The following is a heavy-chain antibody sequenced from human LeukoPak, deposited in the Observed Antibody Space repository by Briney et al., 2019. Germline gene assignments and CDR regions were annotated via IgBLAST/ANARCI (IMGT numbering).Heavy chain of an antibody. Sequence: SETLSLTCTVSGGSISSSSYYWGWIRQPPGKGLEWIGRIYTSGSTNYNPSLKSRVTMSVDTSKNQFSLKLSSVTAADTAVYYCAGSASRASRYYFDYWGQGTLVTVSS. CDR3: AGSASRASRYYFDY. CDR2: IYTSGST. V-gene: IGHV4-39*07. J-gene: IGHJ4*02. CDR1: GGSISSSSYY.